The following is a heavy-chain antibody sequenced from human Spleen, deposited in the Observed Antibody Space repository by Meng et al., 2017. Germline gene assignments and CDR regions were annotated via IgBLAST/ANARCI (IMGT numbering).Heavy chain of an antibody. Sequence: ASAKVSCKASGYTFTSYGISWVRQAPGQGLEWMGWISAYNGNTNYAQKLQGRVTMTTDTSTSTAYMELRSLRSDDTAVYYCGLGYCSGGSCYSPAPGTYYYGMDVWGQGTTVTVSS. CDR1: GYTFTSYG. CDR2: ISAYNGNT. CDR3: GLGYCSGGSCYSPAPGTYYYGMDV. J-gene: IGHJ6*02. D-gene: IGHD2-15*01. V-gene: IGHV1-18*01.